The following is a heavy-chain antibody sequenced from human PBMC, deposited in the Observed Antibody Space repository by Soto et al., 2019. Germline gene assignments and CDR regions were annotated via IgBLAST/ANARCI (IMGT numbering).Heavy chain of an antibody. V-gene: IGHV4-31*02. J-gene: IGHJ4*02. CDR1: GGSISSDGYY. Sequence: QVQLQESGPGLVKPSQTLSLTCSVSGGSISSDGYYWSWVRQHPGKGLEWIGYISNSGRTYFHPSLMSRLNISLDTSKNKFSLKLSSVTAADTAVYYCARGRNIVLESSTGGFDFWGQGTLVNVSS. CDR3: ARGRNIVLESSTGGFDF. D-gene: IGHD2-2*01. CDR2: ISNSGRT.